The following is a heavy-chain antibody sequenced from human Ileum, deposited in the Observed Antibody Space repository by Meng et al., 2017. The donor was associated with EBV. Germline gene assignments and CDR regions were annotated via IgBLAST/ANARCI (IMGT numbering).Heavy chain of an antibody. J-gene: IGHJ4*02. D-gene: IGHD4-17*01. CDR3: ASGRDYAWHS. CDR1: GDSISSNNW. V-gene: IGHV4-4*02. Sequence: QVHVQDSGPGLVKPSGTLSLTCAVSGDSISSNNWCSGVRQPPGKGLEWIGEIYHSGSTNYNPSFKSRVTMSVDKSKNQISLHLSSVTAADTAVYYCASGRDYAWHSWGRGTLATVSS. CDR2: IYHSGST.